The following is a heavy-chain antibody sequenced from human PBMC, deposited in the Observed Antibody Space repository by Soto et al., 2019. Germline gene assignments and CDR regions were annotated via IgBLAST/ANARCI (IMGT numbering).Heavy chain of an antibody. CDR3: AAPRQLSMGYYYGMDV. V-gene: IGHV5-10-1*01. CDR2: IDPSDSYT. CDR1: GYSFTSYW. D-gene: IGHD2-2*01. J-gene: IGHJ6*02. Sequence: GESLKISCKGSGYSFTSYWISWVRQMPGKGLEWMGRIDPSDSYTNYSPSFQGHVTISADKSISTAYLQWSSLKASDTAMYYCAAPRQLSMGYYYGMDVWGQGTTVTVSS.